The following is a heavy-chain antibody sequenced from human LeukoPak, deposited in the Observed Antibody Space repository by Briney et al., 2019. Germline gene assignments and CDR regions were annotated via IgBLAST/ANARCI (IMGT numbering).Heavy chain of an antibody. V-gene: IGHV4-59*01. CDR2: IYYSGST. CDR3: ARGGRAFEWELLHYFDY. CDR1: GFTFSDYY. D-gene: IGHD1-26*01. Sequence: GSLRLSCAASGFTFSDYYMSWIRQPPGKGLEWIGYIYYSGSTNYNPSLKSRVTISVDTSKNQFSLKLSSVTAADTAVYYCARGGRAFEWELLHYFDYWGQGTLVTVSS. J-gene: IGHJ4*02.